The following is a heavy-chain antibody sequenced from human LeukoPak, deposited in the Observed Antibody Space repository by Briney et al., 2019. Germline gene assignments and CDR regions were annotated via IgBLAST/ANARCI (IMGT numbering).Heavy chain of an antibody. CDR1: GFSVSSGSYY. CDR2: IYYSGST. D-gene: IGHD6-13*01. Sequence: SETLSLTCTVSGFSVSSGSYYWRWLRQPPGKGLEWIGYIYYSGSTNYNPSLKSRVTISVDTSKNQFSLKLSSVTAADTAVYYCARDKGQQLVVGAFDIWGQGTMVTVSS. V-gene: IGHV4-61*01. CDR3: ARDKGQQLVVGAFDI. J-gene: IGHJ3*02.